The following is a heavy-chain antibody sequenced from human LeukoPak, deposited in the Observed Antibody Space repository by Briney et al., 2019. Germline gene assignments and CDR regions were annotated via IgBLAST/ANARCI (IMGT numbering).Heavy chain of an antibody. V-gene: IGHV1-69*05. CDR3: ARDPYNWNDVGY. CDR1: GYTFTSYA. CDR2: IIPIFGTA. D-gene: IGHD1-1*01. J-gene: IGHJ4*02. Sequence: GASVKVSCKASGYTFTSYAISWVRQAPGQGLEWMGRIIPIFGTANYAQKFQGRVTITTDESTSTAYMELSSLRSEDTAVYYCARDPYNWNDVGYWGQGTLVTVSS.